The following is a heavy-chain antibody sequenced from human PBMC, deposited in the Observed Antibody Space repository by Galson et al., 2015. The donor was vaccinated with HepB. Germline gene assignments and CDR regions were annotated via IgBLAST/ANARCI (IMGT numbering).Heavy chain of an antibody. D-gene: IGHD2-2*01. V-gene: IGHV1-46*01. CDR1: GYTFTSYY. CDR2: INPSGGST. Sequence: SVKVSCKASGYTFTSYYMHWVRQAPGQGLEWMGIINPSGGSTSYAQKFQGRVTISVDTSKNQFSLKLSSVTAADTAVYYCARRGYCSSTSCPRSGYYYYYYMDVWGKGTTVTVSS. CDR3: ARRGYCSSTSCPRSGYYYYYYMDV. J-gene: IGHJ6*03.